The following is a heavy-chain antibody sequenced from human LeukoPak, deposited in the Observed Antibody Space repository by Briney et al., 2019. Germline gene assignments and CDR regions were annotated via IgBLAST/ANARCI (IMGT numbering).Heavy chain of an antibody. V-gene: IGHV3-30*02. J-gene: IGHJ4*02. CDR2: IRYEGSNK. CDR3: ANTWYSSACRHFDY. D-gene: IGHD6-19*01. CDR1: GFTFSSYG. Sequence: GGSLRLSCAASGFTFSSYGMHWVRQAPGKGLEWVAFIRYEGSNKYYADSVKGRFTISRDKSKNTLYLQMNIQIAEDTAEYYCANTWYSSACRHFDYWGQGTLVTVSS.